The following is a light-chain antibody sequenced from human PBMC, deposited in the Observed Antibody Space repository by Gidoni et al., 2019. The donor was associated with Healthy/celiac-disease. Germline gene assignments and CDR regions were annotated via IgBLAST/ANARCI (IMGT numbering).Light chain of an antibody. CDR3: QQYNNWPTWT. CDR1: SVSSN. CDR2: GAS. V-gene: IGKV3-15*01. J-gene: IGKJ1*01. Sequence: EIVMTQSPATLSVSPGDRATQSVSSNLAWYQQKPGQAPRLLIYGASTRATGIPARFSGSGSGTEFTLTISSLQSEDFAVYYCQQYNNWPTWTFGQGTKVEIK.